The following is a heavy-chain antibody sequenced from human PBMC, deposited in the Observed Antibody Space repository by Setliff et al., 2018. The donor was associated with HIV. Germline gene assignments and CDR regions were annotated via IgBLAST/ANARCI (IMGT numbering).Heavy chain of an antibody. CDR3: ARRPIKGSGPFDS. Sequence: SETLSLTCSVHSGSFSGYLWTWIRQPPGKGLEWIGEINQSGVTHYNPSLKSRVTVSGDTSRNQFSLKLTSVTAADTAVYYCARRPIKGSGPFDSWGPGTLVTVSS. V-gene: IGHV4-34*01. CDR2: INQSGVT. D-gene: IGHD2-15*01. CDR1: SGSFSGYL. J-gene: IGHJ4*02.